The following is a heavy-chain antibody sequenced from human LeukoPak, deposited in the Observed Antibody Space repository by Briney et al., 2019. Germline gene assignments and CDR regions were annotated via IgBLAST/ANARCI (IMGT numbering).Heavy chain of an antibody. CDR1: GFTFSNYW. D-gene: IGHD5-12*01. V-gene: IGHV3-74*01. CDR2: INSDGSTT. J-gene: IGHJ4*02. CDR3: AKIPSATENFDY. Sequence: PGGPLRLSCAASGFTFSNYWMHWVRQAPGKGLIWVSRINSDGSTTTYADSVKGRFTISRDNAKNTLYLQMDSLRAEDTAIYYCAKIPSATENFDYWGQGTLVMVSS.